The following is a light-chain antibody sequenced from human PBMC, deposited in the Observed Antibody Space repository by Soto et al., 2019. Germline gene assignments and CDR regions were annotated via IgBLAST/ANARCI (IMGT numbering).Light chain of an antibody. Sequence: QSVLTQPPSVSGAPGQRVTISCTGSSSNIGAGYDVHWYQQLPGTAPKLLIYAKTNRPSGVPDRFSGSKSGTSASLAITGLQAEDEADYYCQSYDSSLSGSVFGGGTKVTVL. CDR3: QSYDSSLSGSV. J-gene: IGLJ3*02. V-gene: IGLV1-40*01. CDR2: AKT. CDR1: SSNIGAGYD.